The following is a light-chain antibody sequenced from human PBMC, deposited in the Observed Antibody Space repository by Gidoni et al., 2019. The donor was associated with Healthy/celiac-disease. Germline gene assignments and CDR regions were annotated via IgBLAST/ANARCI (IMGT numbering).Light chain of an antibody. J-gene: IGKJ4*01. CDR1: QSLVHSDGNTY. V-gene: IGKV2-30*02. CDR2: KVS. CDR3: MQGTHSLT. Sequence: DVVMRQSPLSLPVTLGQPASISCRSSQSLVHSDGNTYLNWFQQRPGQSPRRLIYKVSNRDSGVPDRFSGSGSGTDFTLKISRVEAEDVGVYYCMQGTHSLTFGGGTKVEIK.